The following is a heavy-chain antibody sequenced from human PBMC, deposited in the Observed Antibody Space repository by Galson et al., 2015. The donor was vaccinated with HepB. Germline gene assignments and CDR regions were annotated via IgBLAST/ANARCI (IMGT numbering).Heavy chain of an antibody. Sequence: SLRLSCAASGFTFSSYAMSWVRQAPGKGLEWVSSISGSGGTTYYADSVKGQFTISRDNSKNTLYLQMNSLRAEDTAIYYCAKDRGNWGSGFDHWGQGTLVTVSS. CDR2: ISGSGGTT. CDR3: AKDRGNWGSGFDH. V-gene: IGHV3-23*01. CDR1: GFTFSSYA. D-gene: IGHD7-27*01. J-gene: IGHJ4*02.